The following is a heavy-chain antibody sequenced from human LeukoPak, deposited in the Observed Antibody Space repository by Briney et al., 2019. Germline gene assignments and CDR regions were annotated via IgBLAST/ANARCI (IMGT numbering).Heavy chain of an antibody. V-gene: IGHV3-33*01. Sequence: PGGSLRLSCAASGFTFSSYGMHWVRQARGKGLERVAVIWYDGSNKYYADAVKGRFTISRDNSKNTLYLQMNSLRAEDTAVYYCARDPYGDYGMDVWGQGTTVTVSS. CDR3: ARDPYGDYGMDV. CDR1: GFTFSSYG. D-gene: IGHD4-17*01. CDR2: IWYDGSNK. J-gene: IGHJ6*02.